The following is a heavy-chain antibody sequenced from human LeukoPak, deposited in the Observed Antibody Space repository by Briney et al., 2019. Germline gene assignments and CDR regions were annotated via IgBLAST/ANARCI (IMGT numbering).Heavy chain of an antibody. CDR3: AREAQTGATSGQRFYYYYYMDV. CDR1: DYSISSDYD. CDR2: VYHSGST. Sequence: SETLSLTCAVSDYSISSDYDWGWIRQPPGKGLEWVGSVYHSGSTYYNPSLKSRVTILVDTSKNQFSLKVSSVTAADTAVYYCAREAQTGATSGQRFYYYYYMDVWGKGTTVTVSS. J-gene: IGHJ6*03. D-gene: IGHD1-7*01. V-gene: IGHV4-38-2*02.